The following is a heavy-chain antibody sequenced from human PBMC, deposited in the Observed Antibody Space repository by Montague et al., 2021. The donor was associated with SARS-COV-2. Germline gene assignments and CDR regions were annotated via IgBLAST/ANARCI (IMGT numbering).Heavy chain of an antibody. CDR2: ISDRDDSI. CDR1: GFNFKNYE. CDR3: AREGFTGKYVEY. J-gene: IGHJ4*02. V-gene: IGHV3-48*03. D-gene: IGHD2-8*02. Sequence: SLRLSCAASGFNFKNYEMNWVRQAPGKGLEWLSFISDRDDSIHYADSVRGRFTISRGNAKNSLYLQMNSLRAEDTAVYYCAREGFTGKYVEYWGQGTLVTVSS.